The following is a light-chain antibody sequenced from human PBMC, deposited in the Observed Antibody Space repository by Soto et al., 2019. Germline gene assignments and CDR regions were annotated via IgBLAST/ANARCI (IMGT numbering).Light chain of an antibody. V-gene: IGKV1-39*01. CDR1: QSISSY. J-gene: IGKJ1*01. CDR3: QQSYSMFWT. CDR2: AAS. Sequence: DLQMTQSPSSLSASVGDRVTITCRASQSISSYLNWYQQKPGKAPNLLIYAASSLQSGVPSRFSGSGSGTDFTLTISSLQPEDFATYYCQQSYSMFWTFGQGTKVEIK.